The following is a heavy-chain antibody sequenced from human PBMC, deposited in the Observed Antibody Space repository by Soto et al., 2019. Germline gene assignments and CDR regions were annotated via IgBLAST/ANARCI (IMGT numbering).Heavy chain of an antibody. CDR2: VYFSGNT. V-gene: IGHV4-59*01. D-gene: IGHD5-12*01. Sequence: SETRSLTCTVSGGSLSSYYWPWIRQSPGKGLEWIGYVYFSGNTYYNPSLKSRVTISIDTSKNQFSLKLSSVTAADTAVYYCARGDGYNYDFDYWGQATLVTVSS. J-gene: IGHJ4*02. CDR3: ARGDGYNYDFDY. CDR1: GGSLSSYY.